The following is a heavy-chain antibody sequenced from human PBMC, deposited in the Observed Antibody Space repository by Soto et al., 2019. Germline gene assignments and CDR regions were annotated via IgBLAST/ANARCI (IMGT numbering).Heavy chain of an antibody. CDR2: SFSSGGT. CDR3: AGESERDGIWTCDS. V-gene: IGHV3-23*05. Sequence: GGSLRLSCAAFGFTLDKYTMGWVRQAPGKGLEWVAESFSSGGTQYADSVKGRFTISRDNSRNMVFLPMNGLRVEDTALYYRAGESERDGIWTCDSWGQXALVTVSS. J-gene: IGHJ4*02. CDR1: GFTLDKYT. D-gene: IGHD3-9*01.